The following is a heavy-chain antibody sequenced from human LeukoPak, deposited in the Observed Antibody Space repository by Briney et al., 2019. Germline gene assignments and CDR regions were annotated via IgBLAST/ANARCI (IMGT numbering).Heavy chain of an antibody. CDR1: GXXFGKXW. D-gene: IGHD3-3*01. V-gene: IGHV3-7*03. Sequence: SLRLSXXXSGXXFGKXWMSWVRQAPGKGLEWVANIKLDGSEKNYVDSVKGRFTISRDNTKNSLYLQMNSLRAEDTAVFYCARDQYDTWSRRGNFDSWGQGTLVTVSS. CDR2: IKLDGSEK. CDR3: ARDQYDTWSRRGNFDS. J-gene: IGHJ4*02.